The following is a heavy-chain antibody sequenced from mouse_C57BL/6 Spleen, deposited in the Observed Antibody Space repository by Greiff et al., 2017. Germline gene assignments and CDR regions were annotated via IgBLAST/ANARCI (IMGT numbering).Heavy chain of an antibody. CDR2: IYPGSGNT. CDR3: ARGGSGRWYFDV. D-gene: IGHD1-1*01. CDR1: GYTFTDYY. J-gene: IGHJ1*03. Sequence: VQLQQSGAELVRPGASVKLSCKASGYTFTDYYINWVKQRPGQGLEWIARIYPGSGNTFYNEKFKGKATLTAAKSSSTAYIQLSSLTSEDSAFYFCARGGSGRWYFDVWGTGTTVTVSS. V-gene: IGHV1-76*01.